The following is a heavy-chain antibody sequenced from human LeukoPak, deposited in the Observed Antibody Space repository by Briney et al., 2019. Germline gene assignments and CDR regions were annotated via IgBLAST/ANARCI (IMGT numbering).Heavy chain of an antibody. CDR2: ISYDGSNK. Sequence: GGSLRLSCAASGFTFSSYAMHWVRQAPGKGLEWVAVISYDGSNKYYADSVKGRFTISRDNSKNTLYLQMNSLRAEDTAVYYCAKGYSSSWYRDWFDPWGQGTLVTVSS. CDR3: AKGYSSSWYRDWFDP. J-gene: IGHJ5*02. V-gene: IGHV3-30*04. CDR1: GFTFSSYA. D-gene: IGHD6-13*01.